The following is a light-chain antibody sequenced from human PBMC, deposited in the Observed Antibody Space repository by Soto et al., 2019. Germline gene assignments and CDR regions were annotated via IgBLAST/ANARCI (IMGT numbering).Light chain of an antibody. J-gene: IGKJ2*01. V-gene: IGKV3-20*01. CDR3: QQYGSSPLYT. CDR1: QSVSSNY. Sequence: EIVLTQSPGTLSLSPGERATLSCRASQSVSSNYLAWYQQKPGQAPRLLTYGASSRATGIPDRFSGSGSGTDFTLTISRLEPEDFAVYYCQQYGSSPLYTFGQGTKVDIK. CDR2: GAS.